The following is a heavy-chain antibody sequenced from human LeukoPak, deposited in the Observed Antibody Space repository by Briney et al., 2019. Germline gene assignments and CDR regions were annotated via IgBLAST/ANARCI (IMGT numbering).Heavy chain of an antibody. V-gene: IGHV4-59*01. D-gene: IGHD5-18*01. J-gene: IGHJ3*01. CDR1: GGSISSYY. CDR3: ARDRGYSYGYDAFDV. Sequence: SETLSLTCTVSGGSISSYYWSWIRQPPGKGLEWIGYIYYSGSTNYNPSLKSRVTISVDTSKNQFSLKLSSVTAADTAVYYCARDRGYSYGYDAFDVWGQGTMVTVSS. CDR2: IYYSGST.